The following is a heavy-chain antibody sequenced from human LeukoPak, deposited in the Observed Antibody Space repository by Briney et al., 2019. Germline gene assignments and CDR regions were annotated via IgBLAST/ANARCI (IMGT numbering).Heavy chain of an antibody. D-gene: IGHD4-17*01. J-gene: IGHJ4*02. CDR1: GGSFSGYY. CDR2: INHSGST. V-gene: IGHV4-34*01. CDR3: ARGPSSDYGDYVLPTDY. Sequence: SETLSLTCAVYGGSFSGYYWSWICQPPGKGLEWIGEINHSGSTNYNPSLKSRVTISVDTSKNQFSLKLSSVTAADTAVYYCARGPSSDYGDYVLPTDYWGQGTLVTVSS.